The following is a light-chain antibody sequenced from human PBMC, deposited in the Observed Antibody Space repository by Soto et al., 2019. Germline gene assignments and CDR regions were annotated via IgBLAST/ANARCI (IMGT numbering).Light chain of an antibody. J-gene: IGKJ1*01. Sequence: DIQMTQSPSSLSASAGDRVTITCRASQGISTYLNWYQQKPGKAPKLLIYAASSLPSGVPSRFSGSGSETDFTLTISSLQPEDFAIYSCQQCYSTTWTFGQGTKVEIK. CDR3: QQCYSTTWT. CDR2: AAS. CDR1: QGISTY. V-gene: IGKV1-39*01.